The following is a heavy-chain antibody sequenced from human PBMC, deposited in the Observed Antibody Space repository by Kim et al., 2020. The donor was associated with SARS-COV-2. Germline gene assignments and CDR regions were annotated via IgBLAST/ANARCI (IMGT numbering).Heavy chain of an antibody. CDR1: GFTFSNYW. D-gene: IGHD2-21*02. V-gene: IGHV3-7*03. J-gene: IGHJ4*02. CDR2: IKQDGSAK. CDR3: ARPTYCGYDCYHYFDS. Sequence: GGSLRLSCAASGFTFSNYWMNWVRQAPGKGLEWVANIKQDGSAKYYVDSVKGRFTISRDNAQNSLYLQMNSLRAEDTAVYYCARPTYCGYDCYHYFDSWGQGTLVTVSS.